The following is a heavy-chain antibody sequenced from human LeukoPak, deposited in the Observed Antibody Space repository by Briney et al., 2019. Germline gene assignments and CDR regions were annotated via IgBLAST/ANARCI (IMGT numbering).Heavy chain of an antibody. CDR3: ARAYCSGGSCYRTFDY. CDR2: IIPIFGTA. CDR1: GGTFSSDA. V-gene: IGHV1-69*13. Sequence: SVKVSCKXSGGTFSSDAISWVRQAPGQGLEWMGGIIPIFGTANYAQKFQGRVTITADESTSTAYMELSSLRSEDTAVYYCARAYCSGGSCYRTFDYWGQGTLVTVSS. J-gene: IGHJ4*02. D-gene: IGHD2-15*01.